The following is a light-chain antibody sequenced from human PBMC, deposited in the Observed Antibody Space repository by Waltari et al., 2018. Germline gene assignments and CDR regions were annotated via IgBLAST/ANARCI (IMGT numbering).Light chain of an antibody. CDR3: MQVLQTPPDT. CDR2: LGS. Sequence: DIVMTQSPLSLPVTPGEPASISCRSSQSLLHTNGKNYLDWYLQKPGQSPQLLIYLGSNRASGVSDRFSGGGSGTDFTLKISRVEAEDVGVYYCMQVLQTPPDTFGQGTKLEIK. V-gene: IGKV2-28*01. J-gene: IGKJ2*01. CDR1: QSLLHTNGKNY.